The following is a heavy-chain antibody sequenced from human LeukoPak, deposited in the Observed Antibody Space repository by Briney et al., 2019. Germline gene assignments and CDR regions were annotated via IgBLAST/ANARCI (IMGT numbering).Heavy chain of an antibody. CDR2: ISGSGGST. CDR1: GFTFSSYA. D-gene: IGHD5-12*01. CDR3: AREGMVATFDY. Sequence: GGSLRLSCAASGFTFSSYAMSWVRQAPGKGLEWVSAISGSGGSTYYADSVKGRFAISRDKAKNSLYLQMNSLRAEDTAIYYCAREGMVATFDYWGQGTLVTVSS. J-gene: IGHJ4*02. V-gene: IGHV3-23*01.